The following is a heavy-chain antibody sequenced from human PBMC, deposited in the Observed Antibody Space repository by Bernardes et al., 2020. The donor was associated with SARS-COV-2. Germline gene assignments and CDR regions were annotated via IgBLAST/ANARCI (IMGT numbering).Heavy chain of an antibody. CDR3: ARQGPGTSYYYYGIDV. CDR1: GYSFTSYW. J-gene: IGHJ6*02. CDR2: TYPGDFNT. V-gene: IGHV5-51*01. Sequence: GESLKISCQGSGYSFTSYWIGWVRQMPGKGLEWMGITYPGDFNTIYSPSFEGQVTISADKSINTAYLQWSSLRASDSAMYYCARQGPGTSYYYYGIDVWGQGTKVTVSS.